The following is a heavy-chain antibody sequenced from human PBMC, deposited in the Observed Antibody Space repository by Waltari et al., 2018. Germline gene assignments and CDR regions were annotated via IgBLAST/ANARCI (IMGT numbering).Heavy chain of an antibody. Sequence: QVTLKESGPALVKPTQTLTLTCTFSGFSLSTIGMRVSWIRQPPGKALEWLACIDWDDDKFYSTSLKTRLTISKDTSKNQVVLTMTNMDPVDTATYFCVHSSGTYYFDYWGQGTLVTVSS. J-gene: IGHJ4*02. CDR1: GFSLSTIGMR. CDR2: IDWDDDK. D-gene: IGHD3-16*01. CDR3: VHSSGTYYFDY. V-gene: IGHV2-70*04.